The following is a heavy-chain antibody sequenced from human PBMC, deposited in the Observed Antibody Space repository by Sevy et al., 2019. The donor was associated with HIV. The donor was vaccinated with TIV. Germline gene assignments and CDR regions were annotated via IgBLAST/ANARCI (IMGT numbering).Heavy chain of an antibody. Sequence: SETLSLTCTASGGFISSSSNFWGWIRQPPGKGLEWIGNIYYSGSTYYTPSLKSRVTISVDTSKNQFSLELSSVTAADTAVYYCVRGRYFDWFPYYFDYWGQGTLVTVSS. V-gene: IGHV4-39*01. CDR2: IYYSGST. CDR3: VRGRYFDWFPYYFDY. J-gene: IGHJ4*02. D-gene: IGHD3-9*01. CDR1: GGFISSSSNF.